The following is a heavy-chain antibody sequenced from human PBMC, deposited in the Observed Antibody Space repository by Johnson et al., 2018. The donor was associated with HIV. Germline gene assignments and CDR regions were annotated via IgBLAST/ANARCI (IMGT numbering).Heavy chain of an antibody. CDR3: ASADTFDI. CDR1: GFTFSSYA. Sequence: QLVESGGGLVQPGGSLRLSCAASGFTFSSYAMSWIRQAPGKGLEWVSYISTSGSNLYYADSVKGRFTISRDNAKNSLYLKMNSLRAEDTDVYYCASADTFDIWGQGTMVTVSS. D-gene: IGHD6-25*01. CDR2: ISTSGSNL. V-gene: IGHV3-48*04. J-gene: IGHJ3*02.